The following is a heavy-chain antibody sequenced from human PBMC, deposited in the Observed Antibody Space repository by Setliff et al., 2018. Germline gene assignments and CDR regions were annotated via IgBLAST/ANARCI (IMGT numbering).Heavy chain of an antibody. Sequence: NPSETLSLTCTVSGDSISDASIMAWIRQPPGKGLEFIGYVFYNGAAKYDPSLKSRVTMSVDTSKTQFSLKLNSMTTADTAVYYCARGGTYRYFDYWGQGALVTVSS. CDR3: ARGGTYRYFDY. CDR1: GDSISDAS. V-gene: IGHV4-59*01. CDR2: VFYNGAA. J-gene: IGHJ4*02.